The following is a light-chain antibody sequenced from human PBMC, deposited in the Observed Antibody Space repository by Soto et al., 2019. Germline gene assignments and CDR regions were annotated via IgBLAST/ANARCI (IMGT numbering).Light chain of an antibody. V-gene: IGLV1-36*01. CDR2: YDD. CDR3: ATWDDSLNGPV. Sequence: QSVLTQPSSVSEAPRQRVTISCSGSSSNIGNNAVNWFQQLPGKAPKLLIYYDDLLPSGVSDRFSGSKSGTSASLAIRGLQSEDEADYYCATWDDSLNGPVFGGGTKHRP. J-gene: IGLJ2*01. CDR1: SSNIGNNA.